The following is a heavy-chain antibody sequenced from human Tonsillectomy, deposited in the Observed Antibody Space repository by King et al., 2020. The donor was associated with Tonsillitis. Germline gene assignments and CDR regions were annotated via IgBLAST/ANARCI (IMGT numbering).Heavy chain of an antibody. Sequence: IRQPAGKGLEWIGRIYTSGSTNYNLSLKSRVTMSVDTSKNQFSLKLSSVTAADTAVYYCARSYGSGSYYNWGQGTLVTVSS. D-gene: IGHD3-10*01. CDR3: ARSYGSGSYYN. J-gene: IGHJ4*02. CDR2: IYTSGST. V-gene: IGHV4-4*07.